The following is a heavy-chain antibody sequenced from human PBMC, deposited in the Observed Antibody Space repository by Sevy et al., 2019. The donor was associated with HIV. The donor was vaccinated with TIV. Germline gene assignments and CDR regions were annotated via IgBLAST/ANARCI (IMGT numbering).Heavy chain of an antibody. CDR3: ARGNYAGYSMDV. D-gene: IGHD3-16*01. V-gene: IGHV3-21*01. CDR1: RFTFSSYS. CDR2: INSSGRYI. Sequence: GGSLRLSCAASRFTFSSYSMNWVRQAPGKGLEWVSCINSSGRYIYYADSVKGRFTISRDNAKNALYLQMNSLRAEDTGVYYCARGNYAGYSMDVWGQGTMVTVSS. J-gene: IGHJ6*02.